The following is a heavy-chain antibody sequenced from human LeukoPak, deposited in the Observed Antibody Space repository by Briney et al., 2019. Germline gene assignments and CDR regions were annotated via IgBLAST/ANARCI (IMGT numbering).Heavy chain of an antibody. CDR1: GGSTGSYD. J-gene: IGHJ6*03. Sequence: SETLSLTCIVAGGSTGSYDRSSIPQPPSNGLEWMGLIYYCGSTNYNPSHKSRVTISVDTSKSQCYLKLSSVTAADTAVYRCARSPWQWLVPGNYYYYMDVWGKGTTVTISS. V-gene: IGHV4-59*01. CDR3: ARSPWQWLVPGNYYYYMDV. CDR2: IYYCGST. D-gene: IGHD6-19*01.